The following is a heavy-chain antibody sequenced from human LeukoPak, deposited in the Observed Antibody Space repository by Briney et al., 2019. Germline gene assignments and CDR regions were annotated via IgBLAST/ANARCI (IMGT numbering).Heavy chain of an antibody. CDR1: GFTFSSYW. J-gene: IGHJ4*02. V-gene: IGHV3-7*04. D-gene: IGHD4-17*01. CDR3: ARGYGDSIHFDY. CDR2: IKRDGSEK. Sequence: PGGSLRLSCGASGFTFSSYWMSWVRQAPGKGLEWVANIKRDGSEKYYVDSVKGRFTISRDNAKNSLYLQMNSLRAEEAAVYYCARGYGDSIHFDYWGQGTLVTVSS.